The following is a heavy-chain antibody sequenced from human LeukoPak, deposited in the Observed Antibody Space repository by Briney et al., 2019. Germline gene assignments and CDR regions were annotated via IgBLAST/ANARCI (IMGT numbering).Heavy chain of an antibody. CDR1: GFTFTNAW. CDR3: TTLPNWGMGFNY. J-gene: IGHJ4*02. Sequence: GGSLRLSCAASGFTFTNAWMSWVRQAPGKGLEWVGRIKSQTDGGTTEYAAPVKGRFTSSRDDSKNTLYLQMNSLDTEDTAVYYCTTLPNWGMGFNYWGEGTLVTVS. D-gene: IGHD7-27*01. V-gene: IGHV3-15*01. CDR2: IKSQTDGGTT.